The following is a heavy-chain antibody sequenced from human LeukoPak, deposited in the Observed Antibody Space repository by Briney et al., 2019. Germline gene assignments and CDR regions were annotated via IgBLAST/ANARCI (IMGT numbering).Heavy chain of an antibody. V-gene: IGHV3-11*01. D-gene: IGHD1-26*01. CDR3: NSGSYHYHGVDV. J-gene: IGHJ6*02. Sequence: GGSLRLSCAASGFRFSDYYVTWIRQAPGKGLEWVSYISSGGTTIYYADSVKGRFTMSRDDARNSLYLQMNSLRSEDTAVYYCNSGSYHYHGVDVWGQGTPVTVSS. CDR1: GFRFSDYY. CDR2: ISSGGTTI.